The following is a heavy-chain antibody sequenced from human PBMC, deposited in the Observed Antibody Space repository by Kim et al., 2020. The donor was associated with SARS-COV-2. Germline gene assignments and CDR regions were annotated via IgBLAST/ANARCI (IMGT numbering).Heavy chain of an antibody. CDR3: AKDAQQWIQLWFFDY. D-gene: IGHD5-18*01. J-gene: IGHJ4*02. Sequence: DSVKVRFTISRDNAKNTLYLQLNSLRAEDTAVYYCAKDAQQWIQLWFFDYWGQGTLVTVSS. V-gene: IGHV3-30*02.